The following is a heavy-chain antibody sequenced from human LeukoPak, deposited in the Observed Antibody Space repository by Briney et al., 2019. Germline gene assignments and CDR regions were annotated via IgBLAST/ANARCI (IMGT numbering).Heavy chain of an antibody. CDR3: AKDLTSVYDAFNI. Sequence: GGSLRLSCAASGFTFDEYAIHWVRQAPGKGLEWVSLISGDGGRTFYRDSVKGRFTISRDNSKNSLYLQMNSLRTEDTALYYCAKDLTSVYDAFNIWGQGTMVTVSS. V-gene: IGHV3-43*02. J-gene: IGHJ3*02. CDR2: ISGDGGRT. CDR1: GFTFDEYA. D-gene: IGHD3-16*01.